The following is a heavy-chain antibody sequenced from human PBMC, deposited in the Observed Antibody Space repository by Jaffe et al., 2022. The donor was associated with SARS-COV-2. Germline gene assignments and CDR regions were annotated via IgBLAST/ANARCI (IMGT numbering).Heavy chain of an antibody. Sequence: QLQLQESGPGLVKPSETLSLTCTVSGGSISSSSYYWGWIRQPPGKGLEWIGSIYYSGSTYYNPSLKSRVTISVDTSKNQFSLKLSSVTAADTAVYYCASSYYGSGSYYQYYFDYWGQGTLVTVSS. J-gene: IGHJ4*02. D-gene: IGHD3-10*01. CDR1: GGSISSSSYY. V-gene: IGHV4-39*01. CDR2: IYYSGST. CDR3: ASSYYGSGSYYQYYFDY.